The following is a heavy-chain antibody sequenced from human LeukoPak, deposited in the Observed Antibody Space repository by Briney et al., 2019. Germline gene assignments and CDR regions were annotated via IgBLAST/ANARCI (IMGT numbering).Heavy chain of an antibody. CDR3: ARSSLRLIFFDY. J-gene: IGHJ4*02. V-gene: IGHV4-31*03. D-gene: IGHD2/OR15-2a*01. Sequence: PSETLSLTCTVSGGSISSGGYYWNWIRQHPGKGLEWIGYIYYTGSTYYNPSLKSRLTISVDMSKNQFSLKLSSVTAADTAAYYCARSSLRLIFFDYWGQGTLVTVSS. CDR2: IYYTGST. CDR1: GGSISSGGYY.